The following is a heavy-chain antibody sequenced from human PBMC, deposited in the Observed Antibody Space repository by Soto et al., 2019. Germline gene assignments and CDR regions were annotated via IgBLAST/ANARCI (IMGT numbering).Heavy chain of an antibody. J-gene: IGHJ3*02. D-gene: IGHD6-19*01. V-gene: IGHV3-23*01. CDR3: AKDLDSSGWYRAYDI. Sequence: DVQLLESGGGLVQPGGSLRLSCVASGVTYAMSWVRQAPGKGLEGVSAITTGGGSTYYAESVKGRCTISRDNSKNTLYLQMNSLRAEDTAVYYCAKDLDSSGWYRAYDIWGQGTLVTVSS. CDR1: GVTYA. CDR2: ITTGGGST.